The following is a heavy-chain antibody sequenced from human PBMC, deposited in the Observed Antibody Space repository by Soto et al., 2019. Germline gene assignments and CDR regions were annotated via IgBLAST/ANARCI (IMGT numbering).Heavy chain of an antibody. CDR1: AGSFSGYY. J-gene: IGHJ2*01. Sequence: QVQLQQWGAGLLKPSETLSLTCAVYAGSFSGYYWTWIRQPPGKGLEWIGEINHSGSTNDNPSLKSRVTISVDTSKNQFSLKLSSVTAADTAVYYCARSRESSSWAVGGYFDLWGRGTLVTASS. V-gene: IGHV4-34*01. CDR2: INHSGST. CDR3: ARSRESSSWAVGGYFDL. D-gene: IGHD6-13*01.